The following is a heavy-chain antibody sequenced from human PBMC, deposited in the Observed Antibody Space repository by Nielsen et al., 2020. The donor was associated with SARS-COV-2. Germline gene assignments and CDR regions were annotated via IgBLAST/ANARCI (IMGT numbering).Heavy chain of an antibody. J-gene: IGHJ6*02. Sequence: GGSLRLSCAASGFTFSSYSMNWVRQAPGKGLEWVSSISSSSSYIYYADSVKGRFTISRDNAKNSLYLQMNSLRAEDTAVYYCARVLGSSSWYGMDVWGQGTTVTVSS. CDR1: GFTFSSYS. V-gene: IGHV3-21*01. D-gene: IGHD6-13*01. CDR3: ARVLGSSSWYGMDV. CDR2: ISSSSSYI.